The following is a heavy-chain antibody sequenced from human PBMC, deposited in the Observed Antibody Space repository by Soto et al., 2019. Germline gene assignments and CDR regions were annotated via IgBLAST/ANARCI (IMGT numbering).Heavy chain of an antibody. CDR2: IYYSGST. J-gene: IGHJ4*02. CDR3: ARDPPYYYDSSGYFDY. V-gene: IGHV4-61*01. D-gene: IGHD3-22*01. CDR1: GGSVSSGSYY. Sequence: SETLSLTCTVSGGSVSSGSYYWSWIRQPPGKGLEWIGYIYYSGSTNYNPSLKSRVTMSVDTSKNQFSLKLSSVTAADTAVYYCARDPPYYYDSSGYFDYWGQGTLVTVSS.